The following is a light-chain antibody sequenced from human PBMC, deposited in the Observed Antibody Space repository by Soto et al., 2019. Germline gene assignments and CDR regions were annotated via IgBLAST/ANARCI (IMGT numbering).Light chain of an antibody. CDR3: AAWDDRLNGYV. Sequence: QSVLIQPPSASGTPGQRVTISCSGSTSNIGSNTVSWYQQLPGRAPKLLIYSNDQRPSGAPERFSGSKSGTSASLAISGLQSEDEADYYCAAWDDRLNGYVFGTGTKVTVL. CDR1: TSNIGSNT. J-gene: IGLJ1*01. CDR2: SND. V-gene: IGLV1-44*01.